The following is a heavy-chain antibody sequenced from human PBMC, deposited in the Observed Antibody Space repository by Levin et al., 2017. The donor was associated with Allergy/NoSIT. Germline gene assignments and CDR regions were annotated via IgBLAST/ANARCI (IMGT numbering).Heavy chain of an antibody. V-gene: IGHV4-39*07. J-gene: IGHJ6*02. Sequence: SETLSLTCTVSGGSISDDSYYWAWVRQPPGKGLEWVGSIYYDGSAYYNPSLKTRLTISVDTSKNQFSLRVNSVIAADTAAYYRSGEPSSPYYYHYGLDVWGPGTTVTVSS. CDR2: IYYDGSA. D-gene: IGHD2-2*01. CDR1: GGSISDDSYY. CDR3: SGEPSSPYYYHYGLDV.